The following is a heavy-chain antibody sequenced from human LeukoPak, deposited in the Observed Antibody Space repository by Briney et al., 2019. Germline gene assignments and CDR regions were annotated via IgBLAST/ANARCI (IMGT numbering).Heavy chain of an antibody. Sequence: PSETLSLTCAVYGGSFSGYYWSWIRQPPGKGLEWTGEINHSGSTNYNPSLKSRVTISVDTSKNQFSLKLSSVTAADTAVYYCARVGGGYCSGGSCNFDYWGQGTLVTVSS. D-gene: IGHD2-15*01. V-gene: IGHV4-34*01. CDR3: ARVGGGYCSGGSCNFDY. J-gene: IGHJ4*02. CDR1: GGSFSGYY. CDR2: INHSGST.